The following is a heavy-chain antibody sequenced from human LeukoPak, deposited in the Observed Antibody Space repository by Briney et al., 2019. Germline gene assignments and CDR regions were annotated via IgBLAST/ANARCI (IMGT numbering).Heavy chain of an antibody. D-gene: IGHD2-15*01. CDR3: ASTEGYYYFDY. J-gene: IGHJ4*02. V-gene: IGHV3-23*01. Sequence: PGGSLRLSCAASGFTFDDYAMHWVRQAPGKGLEWVSVIVGSGSSTYYADSVKGRFTISRDNSKNTLYLQMNSLRAEDTAVYYCASTEGYYYFDYWGQGTLATVSS. CDR1: GFTFDDYA. CDR2: IVGSGSST.